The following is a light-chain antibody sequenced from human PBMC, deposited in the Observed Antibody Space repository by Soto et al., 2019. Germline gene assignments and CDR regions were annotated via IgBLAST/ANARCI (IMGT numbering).Light chain of an antibody. V-gene: IGLV1-47*02. Sequence: QSVLTQTPSASGTPGQRVTISCSGSNSNIGSKFVYWYQQLPGTAPKLLIYSNNQRPSGVPDRFSGSKSGTSASLAISGLRSEDEADYYCAAWDDSLSAWVFGGGTKVTVL. CDR1: NSNIGSKF. J-gene: IGLJ3*02. CDR2: SNN. CDR3: AAWDDSLSAWV.